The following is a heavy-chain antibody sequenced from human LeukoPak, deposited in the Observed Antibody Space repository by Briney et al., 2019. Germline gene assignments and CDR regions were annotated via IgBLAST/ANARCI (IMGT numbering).Heavy chain of an antibody. V-gene: IGHV3-23*01. CDR2: IRDSAYRT. Sequence: GGSLRLSCAASRFTFSNYAMSWVRQAPGKGLEWVSSIRDSAYRTYYADSVKGRFTISRDNSKNTLYLQMNSLRAEDTAVYYCAKDRWTEVDAFDIWGQGTMVTVSS. J-gene: IGHJ3*02. CDR1: RFTFSNYA. CDR3: AKDRWTEVDAFDI. D-gene: IGHD1-1*01.